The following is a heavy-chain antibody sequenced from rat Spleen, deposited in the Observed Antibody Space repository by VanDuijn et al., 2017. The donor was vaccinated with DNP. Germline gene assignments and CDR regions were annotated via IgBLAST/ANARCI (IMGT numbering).Heavy chain of an antibody. Sequence: EVQLVETGGGLVQPGRSLKLSCAASGFTFSGYYMAWVRQAPTKGLEWVASISTGGGSTYYRDSVKGRFTISRDNAKSTLYLQMDSLRSEDTATYYCASLWTLAYWGQGTLVTVSS. CDR2: ISTGGGST. CDR3: ASLWTLAY. CDR1: GFTFSGYY. J-gene: IGHJ3*01. D-gene: IGHD1-3*01. V-gene: IGHV5-25*01.